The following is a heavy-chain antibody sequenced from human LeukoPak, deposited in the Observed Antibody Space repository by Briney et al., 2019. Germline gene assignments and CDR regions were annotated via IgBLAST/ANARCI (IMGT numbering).Heavy chain of an antibody. D-gene: IGHD2-2*01. CDR2: INQDGSTI. CDR1: EFTFSTFW. V-gene: IGHV3-7*03. J-gene: IGHJ4*02. CDR3: AREFRAYCSSTSCYVKNPFDY. Sequence: GGSLRLSCVASEFTFSTFWMSWVRQAPGKGLEWVANINQDGSTIYSVDSVKGRFTISRDNAKNSLYLQMDSLRVEDTAVYYCAREFRAYCSSTSCYVKNPFDYWGQGTLVTVSS.